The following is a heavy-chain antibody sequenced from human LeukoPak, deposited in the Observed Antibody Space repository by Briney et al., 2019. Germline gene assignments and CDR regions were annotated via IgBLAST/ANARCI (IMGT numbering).Heavy chain of an antibody. D-gene: IGHD3-22*01. J-gene: IGHJ6*02. Sequence: SETLSLTRTVSGGSISNYYWSWIRQPPGKGLEWIGYIYYSGSTNYNPSLKSRVTISVDTSKNQFSLKLSSVTAADTAVYYCARDRSPEHYYDSSHWDYYYGMDVWGQGTTVTVSS. CDR1: GGSISNYY. CDR2: IYYSGST. CDR3: ARDRSPEHYYDSSHWDYYYGMDV. V-gene: IGHV4-59*01.